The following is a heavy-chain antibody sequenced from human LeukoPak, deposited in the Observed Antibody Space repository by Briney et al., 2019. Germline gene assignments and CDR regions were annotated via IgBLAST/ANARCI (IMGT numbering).Heavy chain of an antibody. J-gene: IGHJ6*03. CDR2: INWNGGST. D-gene: IGHD1-26*01. V-gene: IGHV3-20*01. CDR3: ARESEERGYYYYYMDV. Sequence: GGSLRLSCAASGFTFDDYGMSWVRQAPGKGLEWVSGINWNGGSTGYADSVKGRFTISRDNAKNSLYLQMNSLRAEDTALYHCARESEERGYYYYYMDVWGKGTTVTVSS. CDR1: GFTFDDYG.